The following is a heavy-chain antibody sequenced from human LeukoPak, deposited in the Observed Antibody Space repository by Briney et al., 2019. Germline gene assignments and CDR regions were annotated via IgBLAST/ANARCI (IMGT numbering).Heavy chain of an antibody. V-gene: IGHV3-53*01. D-gene: IGHD3-22*01. CDR3: ARGPGDSSGYYLGY. CDR2: IYSGGST. CDR1: GFTFSSNY. J-gene: IGHJ4*02. Sequence: GGSLRLSCAASGFTFSSNYMSWVRQAPGKGLEWVSVIYSGGSTYYADSVTGRFTISRDNSKNTLYLQMNSLRAEDTAVYYCARGPGDSSGYYLGYWGQGTLVTVSS.